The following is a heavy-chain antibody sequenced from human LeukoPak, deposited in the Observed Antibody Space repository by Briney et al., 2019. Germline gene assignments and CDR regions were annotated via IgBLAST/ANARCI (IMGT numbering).Heavy chain of an antibody. D-gene: IGHD6-6*01. CDR3: ARDKYSSSSVLSLRNWFDP. J-gene: IGHJ5*02. CDR1: GYTFTSYG. CDR2: ISAYNGNT. Sequence: ASVKVSCKASGYTFTSYGISWVRQAPGQGLEWMGWISAYNGNTNYAQKLQGRVTMTTDTSTSTAYMELRSLRSDDTAVYYCARDKYSSSSVLSLRNWFDPWGQGTLVTVSS. V-gene: IGHV1-18*01.